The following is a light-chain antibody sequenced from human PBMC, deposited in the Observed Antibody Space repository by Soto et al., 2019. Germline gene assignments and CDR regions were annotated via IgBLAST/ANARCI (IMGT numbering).Light chain of an antibody. CDR3: HKYNRPWT. J-gene: IGKJ1*01. CDR2: DAS. CDR1: QSTSSW. Sequence: DIQLTQSPSPLSASVGDRVTITCRASQSTSSWLAWYQQKPGKAPKLLXYDASSLESGGPSRFSGSGSGTEITLTITSLQAVDFAPYYCHKYNRPWTFGQGPKVDIK. V-gene: IGKV1-5*01.